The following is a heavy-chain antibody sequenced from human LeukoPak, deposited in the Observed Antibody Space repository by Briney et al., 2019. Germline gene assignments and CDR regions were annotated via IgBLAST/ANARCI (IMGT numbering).Heavy chain of an antibody. CDR3: ARDKTTYYYDSSLGTFDY. CDR1: GYTFTSYG. CDR2: ISAYNGNT. J-gene: IGHJ4*02. D-gene: IGHD3-22*01. V-gene: IGHV1-18*01. Sequence: AASVTVSCKASGYTFTSYGISWVRQAPGQGLEWMGWISAYNGNTNYAQKLQGRVTMTTDTSTGTAYMELRSLRSDDTAVYYCARDKTTYYYDSSLGTFDYWGQGTLVTVSS.